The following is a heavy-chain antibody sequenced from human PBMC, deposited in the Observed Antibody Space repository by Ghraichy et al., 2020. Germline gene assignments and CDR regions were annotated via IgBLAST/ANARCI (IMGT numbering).Heavy chain of an antibody. D-gene: IGHD2-2*01. J-gene: IGHJ4*02. CDR1: GFTFSSYS. CDR3: ASHALYCSSTSCYERGYYFDY. CDR2: ISSSSSTI. Sequence: GGSLRLSCAASGFTFSSYSMNWVRQAPGKGLEWVSYISSSSSTIYYADSVKGRFTISRDNAKNSLYLQMNSLRDEDTAVYYCASHALYCSSTSCYERGYYFDYWGQGTLVTVSS. V-gene: IGHV3-48*02.